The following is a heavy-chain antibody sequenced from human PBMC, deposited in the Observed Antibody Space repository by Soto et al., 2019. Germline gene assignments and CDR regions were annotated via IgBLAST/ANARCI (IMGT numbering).Heavy chain of an antibody. V-gene: IGHV3-66*02. D-gene: IGHD3-22*01. CDR2: IYSGGAT. Sequence: GGSLRLSCAAAGFSVSSSHMNWVRQAPGKGLEWISVIYSGGATYYAVSVNGRFTMSRDNSRNTLDLQMNSLRAEDTAVYYCAKDTYYYDRSGYYTYDHWGQGTQVTVSS. J-gene: IGHJ4*02. CDR1: GFSVSSSH. CDR3: AKDTYYYDRSGYYTYDH.